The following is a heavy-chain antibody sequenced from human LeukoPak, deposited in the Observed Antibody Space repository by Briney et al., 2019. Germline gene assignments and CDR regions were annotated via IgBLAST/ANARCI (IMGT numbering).Heavy chain of an antibody. CDR1: GFTFSRYG. D-gene: IGHD3-10*01. J-gene: IGHJ4*02. CDR2: IRYDESDK. CDR3: ATHYYASGNYYNPIFY. Sequence: GGSLRLSCAAAGFTFSRYGMRWVRQAPGKGLEWVAFIRYDESDKKYKDSVKGRFTVSKDKSKNTLSLQMHSLRVEDTAVYYCATHYYASGNYYNPIFYWGQGALVTVSS. V-gene: IGHV3-30*02.